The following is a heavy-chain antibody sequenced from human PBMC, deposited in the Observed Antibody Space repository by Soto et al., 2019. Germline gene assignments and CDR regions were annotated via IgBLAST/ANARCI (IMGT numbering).Heavy chain of an antibody. V-gene: IGHV5-10-1*01. Sequence: LKISCKGSGYSFTSYWISWVRQMPGKGLEWMGRIDPSDSYTNYSPSFQGHVTISADKSISTAYLQWSSLKASDTAMYYCARQGELLNGMDVWGQGTTVTVSS. D-gene: IGHD1-26*01. CDR2: IDPSDSYT. J-gene: IGHJ6*02. CDR3: ARQGELLNGMDV. CDR1: GYSFTSYW.